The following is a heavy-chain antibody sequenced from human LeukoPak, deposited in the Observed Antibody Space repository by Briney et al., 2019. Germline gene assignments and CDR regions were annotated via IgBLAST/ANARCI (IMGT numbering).Heavy chain of an antibody. CDR3: AKGGVNFDY. V-gene: IGHV3-23*01. D-gene: IGHD3-10*01. Sequence: GGSLRLSCAASGVTFSSYAMSWVRQAPGKGLEWVSTISISGGNTYYADSVKGRFTISRDNSNNTLYLQMNSLRAEDTAVYYCAKGGVNFDYWGQGTLVTVSS. J-gene: IGHJ4*02. CDR1: GVTFSSYA. CDR2: ISISGGNT.